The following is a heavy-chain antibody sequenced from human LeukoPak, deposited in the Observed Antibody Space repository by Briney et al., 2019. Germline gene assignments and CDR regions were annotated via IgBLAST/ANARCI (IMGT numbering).Heavy chain of an antibody. CDR2: ISYDGSNK. Sequence: PGGSLRLSCAASGFTFSSYAMHWVRQAPGKGLEWVAVISYDGSNKYYADSVKGRFTISRDNSKNTLYLQMNSLRAEDTAVYYCATSWGPDTSAFRWGRDGMDVWGQGTTAIVS. J-gene: IGHJ6*02. CDR1: GFTFSSYA. V-gene: IGHV3-30-3*01. CDR3: ATSWGPDTSAFRWGRDGMDV. D-gene: IGHD3-16*01.